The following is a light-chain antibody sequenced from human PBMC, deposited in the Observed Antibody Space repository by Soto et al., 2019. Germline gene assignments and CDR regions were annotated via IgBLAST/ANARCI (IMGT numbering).Light chain of an antibody. CDR2: DVS. J-gene: IGLJ1*01. V-gene: IGLV2-14*01. CDR1: SSDVGGYNY. Sequence: ALTQPASVSGSPGQSITISCTGTSSDVGGYNYVSWYQQHPGKAPKLMIYDVSNRPSGVSNRFSGSKSGNTASLTISGLQAEDEADYYRSSYTSSSTLYVFGTGTKVTVL. CDR3: SSYTSSSTLYV.